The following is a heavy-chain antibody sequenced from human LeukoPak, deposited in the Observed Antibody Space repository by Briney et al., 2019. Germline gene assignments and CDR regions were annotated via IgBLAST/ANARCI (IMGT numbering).Heavy chain of an antibody. V-gene: IGHV1-2*02. J-gene: IGHJ4*02. Sequence: ASVKVSCKASGYSFTCYYLHLLRQAPGPGLEWMGWINPNIGGTNYAQKFQGRVTMTRATSISTAYMELSRVRSDDTAVYYCATCSGGSCYLFDYWGQGTLVTVSS. CDR2: INPNIGGT. D-gene: IGHD2-15*01. CDR3: ATCSGGSCYLFDY. CDR1: GYSFTCYY.